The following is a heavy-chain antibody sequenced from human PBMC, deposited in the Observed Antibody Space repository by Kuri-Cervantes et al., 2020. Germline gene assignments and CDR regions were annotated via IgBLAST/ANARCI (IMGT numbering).Heavy chain of an antibody. CDR2: TSNDGGDK. CDR3: ARPPPELYYDFCSGYYGAMSDYYGMDV. V-gene: IGHV3-30*03. D-gene: IGHD3-3*01. CDR1: GFTFSRFG. Sequence: GESLKISCAASGFTFSRFGMHWVRQAPGKGLEWVTVTSNDGGDKYYADSVKGRFTISRDNSKNTLYLQMSSLRAEDTAVYYCARPPPELYYDFCSGYYGAMSDYYGMDVWGQGNTVTVSS. J-gene: IGHJ6*02.